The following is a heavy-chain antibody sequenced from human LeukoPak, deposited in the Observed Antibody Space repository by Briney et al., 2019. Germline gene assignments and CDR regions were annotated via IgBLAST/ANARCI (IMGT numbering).Heavy chain of an antibody. D-gene: IGHD6-13*01. J-gene: IGHJ4*02. CDR2: ISGSGGST. Sequence: GGSLRLSCAASGFTFSSYAMSWVRQAPGKGLEWVSAISGSGGSTYYADSVKGRFTISRDNSKNTLYLQMNSLRAEDTAVYYCANRYIAAAGRFSDYWGQGTLVTVSS. V-gene: IGHV3-23*01. CDR3: ANRYIAAAGRFSDY. CDR1: GFTFSSYA.